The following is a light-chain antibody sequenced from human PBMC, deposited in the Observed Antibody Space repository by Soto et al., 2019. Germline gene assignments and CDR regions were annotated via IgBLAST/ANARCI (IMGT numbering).Light chain of an antibody. CDR1: QSVGSN. J-gene: IGKJ1*01. CDR3: QQYNNWPPRAT. CDR2: GAS. V-gene: IGKV3-15*01. Sequence: EIVMTQSPATLSVSPGERVTLSCRASQSVGSNLVWYQQKPGQAPRLLIYGASTRATGIPVRFSGSGSGTEFILTISSLQSEDFAVYYCQQYNNWPPRATFGQGTKVEIK.